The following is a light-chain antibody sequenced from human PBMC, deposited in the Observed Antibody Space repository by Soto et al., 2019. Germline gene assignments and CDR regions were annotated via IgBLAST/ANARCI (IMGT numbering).Light chain of an antibody. V-gene: IGKV3-20*01. Sequence: EIVLTQSPGTLSLSPGERATLSCRASQSVSSSYLAWYQQKPGQAPRLLIYGASSRATGIPDRFSGSGSGTDFTLTISGLEPEDFAVYSCQHYGSSPITLGQGTRLEIK. CDR3: QHYGSSPIT. J-gene: IGKJ5*01. CDR2: GAS. CDR1: QSVSSSY.